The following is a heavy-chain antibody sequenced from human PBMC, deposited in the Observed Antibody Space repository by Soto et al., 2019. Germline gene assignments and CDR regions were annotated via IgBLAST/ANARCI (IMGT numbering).Heavy chain of an antibody. D-gene: IGHD6-13*01. J-gene: IGHJ4*02. V-gene: IGHV3-23*01. CDR1: GFTFSSYA. CDR3: ARDRSLVAAAGPSYFDY. Sequence: GSLRLSCAASGFTFSSYAMSWVRQAPGKGLEWVSAISGSGGSTYYADSVKGRFTISRDNAKNSLYLQMNSLRAEDTAVYYCARDRSLVAAAGPSYFDYWGQGTLVTVSS. CDR2: ISGSGGST.